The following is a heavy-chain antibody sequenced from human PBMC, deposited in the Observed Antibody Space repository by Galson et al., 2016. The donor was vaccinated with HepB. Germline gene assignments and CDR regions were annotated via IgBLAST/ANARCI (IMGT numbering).Heavy chain of an antibody. J-gene: IGHJ4*02. CDR3: SGGSLILITRGLVY. CDR2: INPSGGST. D-gene: IGHD3-10*01. V-gene: IGHV1-46*01. CDR1: GYTFTSYY. Sequence: SVTVSCKASGYTFTSYYMHWVRQAPGQGLEWMGIINPSGGSTSYAQKFQGRVTMTRDTSTSPVYMELSSLRPEDTAVDFWSGGSLILITRGLVYWGQGTLVTVSS.